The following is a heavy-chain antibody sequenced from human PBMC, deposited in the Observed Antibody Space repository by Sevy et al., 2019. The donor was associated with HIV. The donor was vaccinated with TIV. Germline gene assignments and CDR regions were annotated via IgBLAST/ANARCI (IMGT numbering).Heavy chain of an antibody. D-gene: IGHD3-10*01. V-gene: IGHV3-23*01. CDR2: ISDSGDTT. CDR3: AKLPSTVMFREKGY. CDR1: GFTFTNYA. J-gene: IGHJ4*02. Sequence: GSLRLSCAASGFTFTNYAMNWVRQAPGKGLEWVSGISDSGDTTHYAESVKGRFTISRDNSKNTVSLQMSSLRAEETAIYYCAKLPSTVMFREKGYWGQGTRVTVSS.